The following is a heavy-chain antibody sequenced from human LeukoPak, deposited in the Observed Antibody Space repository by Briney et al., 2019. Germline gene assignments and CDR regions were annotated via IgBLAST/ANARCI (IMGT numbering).Heavy chain of an antibody. Sequence: GGSLRLSCADSGFTYYYYAMHCPRQARGKGLEWVSGIRWKRGRLGYADSVNGRFTISRDNSKNSLYLQMNSLRAEDTALYYCAKAYYSDSSGYPYFDYWGQGTLVTVSS. CDR2: IRWKRGRL. D-gene: IGHD3-22*01. J-gene: IGHJ4*02. V-gene: IGHV3-9*01. CDR3: AKAYYSDSSGYPYFDY. CDR1: GFTYYYYA.